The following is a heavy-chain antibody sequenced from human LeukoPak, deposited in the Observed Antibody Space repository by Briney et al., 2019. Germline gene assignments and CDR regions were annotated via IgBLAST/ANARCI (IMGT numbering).Heavy chain of an antibody. CDR2: TYYSGST. CDR3: ARGSVYFDS. J-gene: IGHJ4*02. V-gene: IGHV4-59*01. CDR1: CGSISSYY. Sequence: KPSGAPSLTCTVSCGSISSYYWRWIRQPPREGLEWIGYTYYSGSTNYNPSLKSRVTISVDMSKNQFSLKVSSVTAADTAVYYCARGSVYFDSWGQGTLVTVSS.